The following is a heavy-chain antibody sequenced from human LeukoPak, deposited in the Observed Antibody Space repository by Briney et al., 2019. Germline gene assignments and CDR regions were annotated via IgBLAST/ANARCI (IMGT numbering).Heavy chain of an antibody. J-gene: IGHJ5*02. CDR3: AKSPYSSSWYWFDP. V-gene: IGHV3-23*01. D-gene: IGHD6-13*01. CDR2: ISGSGGST. Sequence: GGSLRLSCAASGFTFSSYAMSWVRQAPGKGLEWVSAISGSGGSTYYADSVKGRFAISRDNSKNTLYLQMNSLRAEDTAVYYCAKSPYSSSWYWFDPWGQGTLVTVSS. CDR1: GFTFSSYA.